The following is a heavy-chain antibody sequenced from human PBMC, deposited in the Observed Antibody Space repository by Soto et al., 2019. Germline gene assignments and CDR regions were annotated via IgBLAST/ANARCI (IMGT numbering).Heavy chain of an antibody. J-gene: IGHJ6*03. CDR1: GGSFSGYY. CDR3: ARGLSVTPYGGYYYYYMAV. Sequence: PSETLSLTCAVYGGSFSGYYWSWIRQPPGKGLEWIGEINHSGSTNYNPSLKSRVTISVDTSKNQFSLKLSSVTAADTAVYYCARGLSVTPYGGYYYYYMAVWGKGTTVTVSS. D-gene: IGHD4-17*01. V-gene: IGHV4-34*01. CDR2: INHSGST.